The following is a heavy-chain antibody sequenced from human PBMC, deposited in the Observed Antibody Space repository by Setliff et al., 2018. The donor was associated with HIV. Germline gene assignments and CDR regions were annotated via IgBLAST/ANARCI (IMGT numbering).Heavy chain of an antibody. Sequence: SETLSLTCTVSGGSISSSSYYWDWIRQPPGKGLEWIGSVSYSGSTNYNPSLKSRVTISVDTSKNQFSMKLRSVTAADTAVYYCAREPDKIAAADSWGQGTLVTVSS. CDR1: GGSISSSSYY. V-gene: IGHV4-39*07. CDR2: VSYSGST. CDR3: AREPDKIAAADS. D-gene: IGHD6-13*01. J-gene: IGHJ4*02.